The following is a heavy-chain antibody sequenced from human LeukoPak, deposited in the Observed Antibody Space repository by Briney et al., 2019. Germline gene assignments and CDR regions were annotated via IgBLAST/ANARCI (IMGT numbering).Heavy chain of an antibody. CDR3: AKDLWFGEFLHY. J-gene: IGHJ4*02. CDR2: ISDDGSNE. V-gene: IGHV3-30*18. Sequence: GGSLRLSCAAPGFTFSYYGMHWVRQAPGKGLEWVAAISDDGSNEYYADSVKGRFTISRDNSKSTLYLQMNSLRAEDTAVYYCAKDLWFGEFLHYWGQGTLVTVSS. D-gene: IGHD3-10*01. CDR1: GFTFSYYG.